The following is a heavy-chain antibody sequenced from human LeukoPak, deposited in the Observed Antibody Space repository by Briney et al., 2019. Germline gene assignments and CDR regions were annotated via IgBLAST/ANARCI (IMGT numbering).Heavy chain of an antibody. D-gene: IGHD1-26*01. J-gene: IGHJ5*02. Sequence: GGSLRLSCAASGFTLSDYSMNWVRQAPGEGLGWVSSISSRSIYIHYADSVKGRFTIYRDNVKNSLFLQMNSLRAEDTAVYYCARDSRHHRFLYWDWFDPWGQGTLVTVSS. CDR3: ARDSRHHRFLYWDWFDP. CDR1: GFTLSDYS. CDR2: ISSRSIYI. V-gene: IGHV3-21*01.